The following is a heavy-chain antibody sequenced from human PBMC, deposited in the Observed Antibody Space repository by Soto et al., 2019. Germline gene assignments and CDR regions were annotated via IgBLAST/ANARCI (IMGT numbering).Heavy chain of an antibody. CDR1: GFTFSSYA. J-gene: IGHJ4*02. CDR2: ISGSGGST. V-gene: IGHV3-23*01. CDR3: AKAYRGGLMVYAMQVADGYFDY. D-gene: IGHD2-8*01. Sequence: EVQLLESGGGLVQPGGSLRLSCAASGFTFSSYAMSWVRQAPGKGLEWVSNISGSGGSTYYADSVKGRFTISRDNSKNTLYLQMNSLRAEDTAVYYCAKAYRGGLMVYAMQVADGYFDYWGQGTLVTVSS.